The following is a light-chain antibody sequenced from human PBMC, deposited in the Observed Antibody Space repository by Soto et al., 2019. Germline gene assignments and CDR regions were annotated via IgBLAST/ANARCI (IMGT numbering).Light chain of an antibody. V-gene: IGLV2-23*01. CDR3: CSYAGSSTLV. CDR1: SSDVGNYNL. CDR2: EGS. Sequence: QSALTQPASVSGSPGQSITISCTGTSSDVGNYNLVSWYQQHPGKAPKLMIYEGSKRPSGVSNRFSGSKSGNTASLTISGLQAEDEADYYCCSYAGSSTLVFGGGTKLTAL. J-gene: IGLJ2*01.